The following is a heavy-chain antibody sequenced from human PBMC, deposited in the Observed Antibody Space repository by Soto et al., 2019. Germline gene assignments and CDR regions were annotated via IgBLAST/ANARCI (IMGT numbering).Heavy chain of an antibody. V-gene: IGHV1-69*06. CDR3: ARGRGFYSSSDEFYFYSMDV. J-gene: IGHJ6*02. Sequence: QEQLVQSGAEVKIPGSSVTVSCKASGGSFSNYAVSWVRQAPGQGLEWMGGIIPIFGAATYAQKFQGRVRVTADKYRGIAYMEVTSLRSEDTAVYYCARGRGFYSSSDEFYFYSMDVWGQGTTSPSP. CDR2: IIPIFGAA. D-gene: IGHD6-6*01. CDR1: GGSFSNYA.